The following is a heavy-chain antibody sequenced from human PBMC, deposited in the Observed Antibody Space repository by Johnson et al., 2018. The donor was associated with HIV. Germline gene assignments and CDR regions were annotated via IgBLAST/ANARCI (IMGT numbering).Heavy chain of an antibody. CDR2: ISGSGGST. D-gene: IGHD4-23*01. J-gene: IGHJ3*02. CDR1: GFTFSSYA. CDR3: ASGGADHDAFDI. Sequence: VQLVESGGGVVQPGRSLRLSCAASGFTFSSYAMHWVRQAPGKGLEWVSAISGSGGSTYYADSVKGRFTISRDNSKNTLYLQMNSLRAEDTAVYYWASGGADHDAFDIWGQVTIVTVSS. V-gene: IGHV3-23*04.